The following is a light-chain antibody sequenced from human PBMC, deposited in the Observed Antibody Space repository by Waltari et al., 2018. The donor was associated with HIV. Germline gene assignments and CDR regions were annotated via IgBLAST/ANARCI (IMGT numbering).Light chain of an antibody. CDR1: STDIGGFYY. Sequence: QSALTQPASVSGSPGQSITISCTATSTDIGGFYYVSWYQQHPGKAPKLIISDVNARPSGISDRFSGSKSGNTASLTISGLQPEDEAYYHCSSYASSSALLFGGGTKLTVV. CDR3: SSYASSSALL. J-gene: IGLJ3*02. CDR2: DVN. V-gene: IGLV2-14*03.